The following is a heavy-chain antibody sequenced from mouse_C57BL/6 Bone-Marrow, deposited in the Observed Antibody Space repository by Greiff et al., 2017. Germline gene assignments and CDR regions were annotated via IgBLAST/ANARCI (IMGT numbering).Heavy chain of an antibody. CDR1: GFTFSNYW. Sequence: RVESGGGLVQPGGSMKLSCVASGFTFSNYWMNWVRQSPEEGLEWVAQIRLKSDNYATHYAESVKGRFTISRDDSKSSVYLQMNNLRAEDTGIYYCTYYRECYAMDYWGQGTSVTVSS. D-gene: IGHD2-14*01. CDR3: TYYRECYAMDY. J-gene: IGHJ4*01. V-gene: IGHV6-3*01. CDR2: IRLKSDNYAT.